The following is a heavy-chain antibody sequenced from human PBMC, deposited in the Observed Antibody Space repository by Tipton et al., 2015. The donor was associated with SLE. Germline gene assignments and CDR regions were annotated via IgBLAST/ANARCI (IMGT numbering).Heavy chain of an antibody. CDR3: AREVGALDY. V-gene: IGHV3-74*01. J-gene: IGHJ4*02. CDR2: INDDGSST. CDR1: GFTFSTYG. Sequence: QLVQSGGGVVQPGRSLRLSCAASGFTFSTYGMSWVRQAPGKGLEWVSLINDDGSSTTYAESVKGRFTISRDNAKNTLYLQMNSLRAEDTAVYYCAREVGALDYWGQGTLVTVSS. D-gene: IGHD1-26*01.